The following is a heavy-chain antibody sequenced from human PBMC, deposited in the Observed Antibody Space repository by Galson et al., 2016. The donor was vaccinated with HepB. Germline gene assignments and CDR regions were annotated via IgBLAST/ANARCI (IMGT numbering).Heavy chain of an antibody. J-gene: IGHJ4*02. Sequence: SETLSLTCTVSGDSVTNSPFHWAWIRQPAGKGLEWIGTISYSGSAYYNSSLKSRPSISIDPSNNQFPLMLSSVTAADTAMYFCARASRIEPYTSGWYFFDSWGQGTPVIVSS. CDR3: ARASRIEPYTSGWYFFDS. V-gene: IGHV4-39*06. CDR1: GDSVTNSPFH. D-gene: IGHD6-19*01. CDR2: ISYSGSA.